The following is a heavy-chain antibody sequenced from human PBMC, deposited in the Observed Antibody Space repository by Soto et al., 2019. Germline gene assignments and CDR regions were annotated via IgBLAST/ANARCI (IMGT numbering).Heavy chain of an antibody. J-gene: IGHJ4*02. Sequence: EVRLVESGGGLVQPGRSLRLSCAASGFTFDDYAMHWVRQAPGKGLEWVSGISWNSGSIGYADSVKGRFTISRDNAKMSLYLQMNSLRAEDTALYYCAKGDYYFWTGWYYLDYWGQGTLVTVSS. CDR1: GFTFDDYA. D-gene: IGHD3-3*01. CDR3: AKGDYYFWTGWYYLDY. CDR2: ISWNSGSI. V-gene: IGHV3-9*01.